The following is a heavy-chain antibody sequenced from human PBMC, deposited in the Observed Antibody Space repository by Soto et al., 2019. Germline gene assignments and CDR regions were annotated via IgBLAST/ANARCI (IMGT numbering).Heavy chain of an antibody. CDR3: ARAEPLNGDYVYGHLDY. Sequence: PSETLSLTCTVSGGSVSSGSYYWSWIRQPPGKGLEWIGYIYYSGSTNYNPSLKSRVTISVDTSKNQFSLKLSSVTAADTAVYYCARAEPLNGDYVYGHLDYWGQGTLVTVSS. J-gene: IGHJ4*02. V-gene: IGHV4-61*01. CDR1: GGSVSSGSYY. CDR2: IYYSGST. D-gene: IGHD4-17*01.